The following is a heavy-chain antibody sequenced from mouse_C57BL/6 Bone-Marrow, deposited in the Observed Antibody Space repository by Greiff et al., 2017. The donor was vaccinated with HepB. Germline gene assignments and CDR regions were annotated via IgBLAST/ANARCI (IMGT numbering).Heavy chain of an antibody. CDR2: IHPNSGST. CDR1: GYTFTSYW. CDR3: ASGRGPYYIDY. Sequence: QVQLQQPGAELVKPGASVKLSCKASGYTFTSYWMPWVKQRPGQGLEWIGMIHPNSGSTNYNEKFKSKATLTVDKSSSTAYMQLSSLTSADSAVYYCASGRGPYYIDYWGKGTTLTVSS. V-gene: IGHV1-64*01. D-gene: IGHD3-3*01. J-gene: IGHJ2*01.